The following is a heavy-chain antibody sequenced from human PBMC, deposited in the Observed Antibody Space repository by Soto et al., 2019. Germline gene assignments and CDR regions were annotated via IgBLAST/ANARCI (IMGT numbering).Heavy chain of an antibody. J-gene: IGHJ4*02. CDR3: ARAYEGDYFDY. CDR1: GFTFSSYA. Sequence: QVQLVESGGGVVQPGSSLRLSCAASGFTFSSYAMHWVRQAPGKGLEWVAVISYDGSNKYYADSVKGRFTISRDNSKNTLYLQMNSLRAEDTAVYYCARAYEGDYFDYWGQGTLVTVSS. D-gene: IGHD3-16*01. V-gene: IGHV3-30-3*01. CDR2: ISYDGSNK.